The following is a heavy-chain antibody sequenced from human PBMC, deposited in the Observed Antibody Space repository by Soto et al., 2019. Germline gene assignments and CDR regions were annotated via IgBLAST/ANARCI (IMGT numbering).Heavy chain of an antibody. CDR2: ISGSGAST. CDR1: GFTFSSYA. D-gene: IGHD3-22*01. Sequence: PGGSLRPSCAASGFTFSSYAIRWVRQAPGKGLEWVSDISGSGASTYYADSVKGRFTISRDNSKNTLFLQMNSLRAEDSAVYYCAKAHYYDSSGYYLRDASDMWGQGTMVTVSS. V-gene: IGHV3-23*01. CDR3: AKAHYYDSSGYYLRDASDM. J-gene: IGHJ3*02.